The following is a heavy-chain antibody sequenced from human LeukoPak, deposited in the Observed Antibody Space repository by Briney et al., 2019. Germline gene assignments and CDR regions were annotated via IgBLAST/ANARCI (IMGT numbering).Heavy chain of an antibody. D-gene: IGHD1-26*01. CDR2: IYTSGST. Sequence: SETLSFTCTVSGGSISSYYWSWIRQPAGKGLEWIGRIYTSGSTNYNPSLKSRVTMSVDTSKNQFSLKLSSVTAADTAVYYCARDRWELLSYGMDVWGQGTTVTVSS. V-gene: IGHV4-4*07. J-gene: IGHJ6*02. CDR1: GGSISSYY. CDR3: ARDRWELLSYGMDV.